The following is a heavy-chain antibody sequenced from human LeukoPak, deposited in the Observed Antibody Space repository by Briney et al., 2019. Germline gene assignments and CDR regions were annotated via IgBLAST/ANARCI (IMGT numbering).Heavy chain of an antibody. CDR3: ARDRYYYYGMDV. V-gene: IGHV3-33*01. CDR2: IWYDGSKN. Sequence: GGSLRLSCAASGFTFSSYGMHWVRQAPGKGLEWGAVIWYDGSKNYYADSVKGRFTISNDNSKTTLYLQMNSLRAEDTAVYYCARDRYYYYGMDVWGQGTTVTVSS. J-gene: IGHJ6*02. CDR1: GFTFSSYG.